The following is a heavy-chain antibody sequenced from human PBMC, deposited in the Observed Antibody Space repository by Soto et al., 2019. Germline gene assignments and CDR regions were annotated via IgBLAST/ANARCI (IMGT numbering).Heavy chain of an antibody. CDR2: IRSKANSYAT. V-gene: IGHV3-73*01. J-gene: IGHJ6*04. Sequence: GGSLRLSCAASGFTFSGSAMHWVRQASGKGLEWVGRIRSKANSYATAYAASVKGRFTISRDDSKNTAYLQMNSLKTEDTAVCYCTRHIGDSSSWSFYYYHGMDVWGKGTTVTVSS. D-gene: IGHD6-13*01. CDR1: GFTFSGSA. CDR3: TRHIGDSSSWSFYYYHGMDV.